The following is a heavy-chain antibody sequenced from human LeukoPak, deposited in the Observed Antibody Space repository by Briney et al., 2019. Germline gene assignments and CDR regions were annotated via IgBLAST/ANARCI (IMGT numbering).Heavy chain of an antibody. D-gene: IGHD1-26*01. CDR3: AREPGYWEQPGNFDY. CDR2: VSYTLTT. Sequence: PSETLSLTCTVSGGSINISSFFWGWIRQPPGKGLEWIGSVSYTLTTYYNPSLKSRVTISLDASKNQFSLKLRSVTAADTAVYYCAREPGYWEQPGNFDYWGQGTLVTVSS. V-gene: IGHV4-39*07. CDR1: GGSINISSFF. J-gene: IGHJ4*02.